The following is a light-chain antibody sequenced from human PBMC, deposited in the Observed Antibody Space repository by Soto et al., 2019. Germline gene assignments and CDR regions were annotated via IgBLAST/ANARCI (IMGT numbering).Light chain of an antibody. CDR1: SSNIGAGYD. V-gene: IGLV1-40*01. Sequence: QSVLTQPPSVAGAPGQRVTISCTGSSSNIGAGYDVHWYQQVPGTAPKLLIYGNINRPSGVPDRFSGSKSGTSASLAITGLHADDEADYYCQSYDSRLTVVFGGGTKVTVL. CDR3: QSYDSRLTVV. CDR2: GNI. J-gene: IGLJ2*01.